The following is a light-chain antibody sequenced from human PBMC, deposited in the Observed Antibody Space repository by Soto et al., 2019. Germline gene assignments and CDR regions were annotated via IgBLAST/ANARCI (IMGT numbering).Light chain of an antibody. Sequence: QSALTQPASVSGSPGQSITISCTGTSSDVGGYKFVSWYQQHPGKAPKLMIYEVSNRPSGVSNRFSGSKSGNTASLTIYGLQAEDEADYCCNCYTTSSTEMFGGGTKPTVL. V-gene: IGLV2-14*01. CDR2: EVS. J-gene: IGLJ3*02. CDR1: SSDVGGYKF. CDR3: NCYTTSSTEM.